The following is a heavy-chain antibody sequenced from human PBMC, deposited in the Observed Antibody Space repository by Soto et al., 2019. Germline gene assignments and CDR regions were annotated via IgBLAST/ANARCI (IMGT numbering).Heavy chain of an antibody. V-gene: IGHV3-53*01. D-gene: IGHD3-22*01. CDR1: GFTVSSNY. CDR3: ARAPGRYYYDSSGYHNAFDI. J-gene: IGHJ3*02. CDR2: IYSGGST. Sequence: GGSLRLSCAASGFTVSSNYMSWVRQAPGKGLEWVSVIYSGGSTYYADSVKGRFTISRDNSKNTLYLQMNSLRAEDTAVYYCARAPGRYYYDSSGYHNAFDIWGQGTMVTV.